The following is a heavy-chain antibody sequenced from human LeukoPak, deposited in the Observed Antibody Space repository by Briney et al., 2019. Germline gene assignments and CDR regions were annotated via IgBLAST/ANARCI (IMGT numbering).Heavy chain of an antibody. V-gene: IGHV3-53*01. CDR3: ASLYGSGSYHFDY. CDR1: GGSISTYY. J-gene: IGHJ4*02. D-gene: IGHD3-10*01. CDR2: IYSGGST. Sequence: ETLSLTCTVSGGSISTYYWSWIRQPPGKGLECVSVIYSGGSTYYADSVKGRFTISRDNSKNTLYLQMNSLRVEDTAVYYCASLYGSGSYHFDYWGQGTLVTVSS.